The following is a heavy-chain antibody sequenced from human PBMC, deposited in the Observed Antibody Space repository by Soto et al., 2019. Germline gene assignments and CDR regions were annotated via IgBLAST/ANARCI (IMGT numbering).Heavy chain of an antibody. CDR2: ITSSSSNFT. J-gene: IGHJ4*02. CDR1: GFTFSDYY. CDR3: VRDRGYSGFFY. Sequence: QVQLVESGGGLVKPGGSLRLSCAASGFTFSDYYMSWIRQAPGKGLEWVSYITSSSSNFTNYADSVKGRFTISRDNAKNPVYLQMDSLRVEDTAVYYCVRDRGYSGFFYWGQGALVTVSA. V-gene: IGHV3-11*06. D-gene: IGHD5-12*01.